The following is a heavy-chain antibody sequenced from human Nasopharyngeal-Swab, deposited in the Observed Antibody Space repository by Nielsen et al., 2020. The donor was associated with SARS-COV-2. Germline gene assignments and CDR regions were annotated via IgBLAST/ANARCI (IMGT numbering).Heavy chain of an antibody. D-gene: IGHD2-15*01. CDR3: ATCGGSCYSDAFDI. Sequence: LSCAVYGGSFSGYYWSWIRQPPGKGLEWIGEINHSGSTNYNPSLKSRVTISVDTSKNQFSLKLSSVTAADTAVYYCATCGGSCYSDAFDIWGQGTMVTVSS. CDR2: INHSGST. CDR1: GGSFSGYY. J-gene: IGHJ3*02. V-gene: IGHV4-34*01.